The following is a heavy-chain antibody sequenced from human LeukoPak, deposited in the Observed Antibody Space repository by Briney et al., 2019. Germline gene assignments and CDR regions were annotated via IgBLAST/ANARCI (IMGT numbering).Heavy chain of an antibody. V-gene: IGHV1-18*01. D-gene: IGHD2-15*01. Sequence: ASVKVSCKASGYXFTSYSISWVRQAPGQGLDWMGWISAYNGNTIYAQKVKGRVTMTTDTSTSTAYMELRSLKSDDTAVYYCARASYCSDGSCYSDYWGQGTLVTVSS. CDR2: ISAYNGNT. CDR3: ARASYCSDGSCYSDY. CDR1: GYXFTSYS. J-gene: IGHJ4*02.